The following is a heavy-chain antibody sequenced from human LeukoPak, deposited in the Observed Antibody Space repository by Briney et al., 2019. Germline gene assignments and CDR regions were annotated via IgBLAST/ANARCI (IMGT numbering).Heavy chain of an antibody. Sequence: GESLKISCKGSGYSFTSYWIGWVRQMPGKGLEWMGIIYPGDSDTRYSPSFQGQVTISADKSISTAYLQWSSLKASDTAMYYCARQGYGSPTTVRGVIPTWFDPWGQGTLVTVSS. D-gene: IGHD3-10*01. CDR1: GYSFTSYW. CDR2: IYPGDSDT. V-gene: IGHV5-51*01. CDR3: ARQGYGSPTTVRGVIPTWFDP. J-gene: IGHJ5*02.